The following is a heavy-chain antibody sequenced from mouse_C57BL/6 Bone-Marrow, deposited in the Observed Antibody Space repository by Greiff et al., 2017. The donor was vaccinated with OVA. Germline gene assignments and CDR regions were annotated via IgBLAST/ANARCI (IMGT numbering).Heavy chain of an antibody. CDR3: ARDGYYGYAMDY. Sequence: QVQLQQSGAELARPGASVKLSCKASGYTFTSYWMHWVKQRPGQGLEWIGNINPSNGGTNYNEKFKSKATLTVDNSSSTAYMQLSSLTSEDSAVYYCARDGYYGYAMDYWGQGTSVTVSS. CDR2: INPSNGGT. J-gene: IGHJ4*01. V-gene: IGHV1-53*01. CDR1: GYTFTSYW. D-gene: IGHD2-3*01.